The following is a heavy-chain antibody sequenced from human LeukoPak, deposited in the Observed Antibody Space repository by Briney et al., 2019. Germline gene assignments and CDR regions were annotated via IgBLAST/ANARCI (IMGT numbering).Heavy chain of an antibody. CDR2: IYTSGST. V-gene: IGHV4-61*02. CDR1: GGSISSGSYY. J-gene: IGHJ4*02. Sequence: SQTLSLTCTVSGGSISSGSYYWSWIRQPAGKGLEWIGRIYTSGSTNYNPSLKSRVTISVDTSKDQFSLKLSSVTAADTAVYYCARGGYCGGDCYFYYWGQGTLVTVSS. CDR3: ARGGYCGGDCYFYY. D-gene: IGHD2-21*02.